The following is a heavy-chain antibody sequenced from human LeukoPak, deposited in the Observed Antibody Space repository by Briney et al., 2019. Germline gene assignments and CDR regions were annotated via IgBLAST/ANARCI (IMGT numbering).Heavy chain of an antibody. D-gene: IGHD3-10*01. CDR3: AREAPRISLWFGGSDFDP. CDR2: IIPIFGTA. Sequence: SVKVSCKTSGGTFSRYAISWVRQAPGQGLEWMGEIIPIFGTANYAQKFQGRVTITADESTSTAYMELSSLRSEDTAVYYCAREAPRISLWFGGSDFDPWGQGTLVTVSS. CDR1: GGTFSRYA. J-gene: IGHJ5*02. V-gene: IGHV1-69*13.